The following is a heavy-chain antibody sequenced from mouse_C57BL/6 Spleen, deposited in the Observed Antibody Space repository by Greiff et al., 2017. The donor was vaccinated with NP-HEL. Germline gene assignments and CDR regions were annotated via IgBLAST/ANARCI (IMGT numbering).Heavy chain of an antibody. V-gene: IGHV1-69*01. CDR3: ARSGSTTVVDWYFDV. Sequence: QVQLQQPGAELVMPGASVKLSCKASGYNFTSYWMHWVKQRPGQGLEWIGEIDPSDSYTKYNPKFQGKSTLTVDTSSSTAYLQLSSLTSVDSAVYDCARSGSTTVVDWYFDVWGTGTTVTVSS. D-gene: IGHD1-1*01. J-gene: IGHJ1*03. CDR1: GYNFTSYW. CDR2: IDPSDSYT.